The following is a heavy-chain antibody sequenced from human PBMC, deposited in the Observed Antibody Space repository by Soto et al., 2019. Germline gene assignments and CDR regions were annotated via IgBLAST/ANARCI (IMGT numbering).Heavy chain of an antibody. Sequence: GASVKLSCTASGDTFSIYAISWVRQAPGQGLEWMGGIIPIFGTANYAQKFQGRVTITADESTSTAYMELSSLRSEDTAVYYCARDGIGYCSGGSCFDYWGQGTLVTVSS. V-gene: IGHV1-69*13. CDR3: ARDGIGYCSGGSCFDY. CDR1: GDTFSIYA. CDR2: IIPIFGTA. D-gene: IGHD2-15*01. J-gene: IGHJ4*02.